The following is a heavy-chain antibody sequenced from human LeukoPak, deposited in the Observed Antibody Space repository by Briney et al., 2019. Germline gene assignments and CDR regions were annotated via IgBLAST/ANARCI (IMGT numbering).Heavy chain of an antibody. CDR1: GFTFSSYG. V-gene: IGHV3-30*18. Sequence: GGSLRLSCAASGFTFSSYGMHWVRQAPGKGPEWVAVISYDGSNKYYADSVKGRFTISRDNSKNTLYLQMNSLRAEDTAVYYCAKESRSLAYAFDIWGQGTMVTVSS. D-gene: IGHD3-16*01. CDR3: AKESRSLAYAFDI. J-gene: IGHJ3*02. CDR2: ISYDGSNK.